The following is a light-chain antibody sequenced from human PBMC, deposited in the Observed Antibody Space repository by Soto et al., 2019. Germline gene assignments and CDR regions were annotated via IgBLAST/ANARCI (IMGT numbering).Light chain of an antibody. Sequence: IELTQSPSSLSASVGDRVTITCWASQVISSYLAWYQHKPGRAPKLLIYSASTLQSGVPSRFSGSGSGTDFTLTISSLQPEDFATYYCQQLNSYPRTFGPGTKVDFK. J-gene: IGKJ3*01. CDR1: QVISSY. V-gene: IGKV1-9*01. CDR2: SAS. CDR3: QQLNSYPRT.